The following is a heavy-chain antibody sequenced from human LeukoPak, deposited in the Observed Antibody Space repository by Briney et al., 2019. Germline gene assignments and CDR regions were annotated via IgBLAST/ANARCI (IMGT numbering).Heavy chain of an antibody. Sequence: GTSLRLSCAASGFTFISYAIHWVRQAPGKGLEWVSIMYYSGTTHYADSVKGRFTISRDNSKNTVYLQMNSLRDDDTAVYYCARARGVGELFFDSWGQGTLVTVSS. D-gene: IGHD3-10*01. V-gene: IGHV3-30*14. J-gene: IGHJ4*02. CDR1: GFTFISYA. CDR3: ARARGVGELFFDS. CDR2: MYYSGTT.